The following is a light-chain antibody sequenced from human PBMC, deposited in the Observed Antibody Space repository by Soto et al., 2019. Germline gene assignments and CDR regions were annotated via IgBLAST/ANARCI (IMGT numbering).Light chain of an antibody. V-gene: IGLV1-40*01. CDR3: PSYDSRLSVV. J-gene: IGLJ2*01. CDR2: GNS. CDR1: SSNIGAGYD. Sequence: QSVLTQPPSVSGAPGQRVTISCTGSSSNIGAGYDVHWYQQLPGTAPQLLIYGNSKRPSGVPDRFSGSKSGTSASLAIAVLQAEEAADYYCPSYDSRLSVVFGGGTKLTVL.